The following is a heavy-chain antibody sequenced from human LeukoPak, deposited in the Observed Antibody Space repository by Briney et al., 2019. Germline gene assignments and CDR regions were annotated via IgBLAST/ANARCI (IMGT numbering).Heavy chain of an antibody. CDR1: GFTFSSYA. Sequence: GGSLRLSCAASGFTFSSYAMHWVRQAPGKGLEWVAVISYDGSNKYYADSVKGRFTISRDNSKNTLYLQMNSLRAEDTAVYYCARGTRRYFDWLPFDYWGQGTLVTVSS. V-gene: IGHV3-30*04. CDR3: ARGTRRYFDWLPFDY. CDR2: ISYDGSNK. J-gene: IGHJ4*02. D-gene: IGHD3-9*01.